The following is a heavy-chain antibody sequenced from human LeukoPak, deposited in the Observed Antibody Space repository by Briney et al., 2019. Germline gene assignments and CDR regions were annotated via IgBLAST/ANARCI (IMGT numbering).Heavy chain of an antibody. V-gene: IGHV4-4*02. CDR2: IYHSGST. Sequence: GSLRLSCAASGFTFSSYAMSWVRQPPGKGLEWIGEIYHSGSTNYNPSLKSRVTISVDKSKNQFSLKLSSVTAADTAVYYCARKGYGDYNRNFHYWGQGTLVTVSS. D-gene: IGHD4-17*01. CDR3: ARKGYGDYNRNFHY. J-gene: IGHJ4*02. CDR1: GFTFSSYAM.